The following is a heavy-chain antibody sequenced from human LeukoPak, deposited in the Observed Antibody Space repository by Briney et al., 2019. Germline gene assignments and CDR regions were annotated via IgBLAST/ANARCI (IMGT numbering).Heavy chain of an antibody. J-gene: IGHJ6*03. CDR3: ARDNNWLRYFDWLKYYYYYMDV. CDR2: ISSSGSTI. V-gene: IGHV3-11*04. D-gene: IGHD3-9*01. CDR1: GFTFSDYY. Sequence: GGSLRLSCAASGFTFSDYYMSWIRQAPGKGLEWVSYISSSGSTIYYADSVKGRFTISRDNAKNSLYLQMNSLRAEDTAVYYCARDNNWLRYFDWLKYYYYYMDVWGKGTTVTVSS.